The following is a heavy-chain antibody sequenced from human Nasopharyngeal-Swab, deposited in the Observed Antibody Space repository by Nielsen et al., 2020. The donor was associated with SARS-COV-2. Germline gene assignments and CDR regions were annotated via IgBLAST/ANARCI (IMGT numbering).Heavy chain of an antibody. D-gene: IGHD3/OR15-3a*01. CDR2: ISGNTFTT. CDR1: GFTFSDHW. CDR3: AKEMGLVGGIANSLFDY. Sequence: GESLKISCVVSGFTFSDHWMSWVRQAPGKGLEWVSSISGNTFTTYYTNSVKGRFTISRDNSKNTLSLQMNSLRAEDTAVYYCAKEMGLVGGIANSLFDYWGQGTLVTVSS. V-gene: IGHV3-23*01. J-gene: IGHJ4*02.